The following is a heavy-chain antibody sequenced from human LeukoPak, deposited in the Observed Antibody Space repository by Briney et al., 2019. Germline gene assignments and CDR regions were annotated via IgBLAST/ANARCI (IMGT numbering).Heavy chain of an antibody. D-gene: IGHD1-7*01. CDR3: ARSDGTTEFDY. V-gene: IGHV1-46*01. Sequence: ASVKVSCKASGYTFTSYYMHWVRQAPGQGLEWMGIINPSGGSTSYAQKFQGRVTMTRDTSTSTAYMELSSLRSEDTAVYYCARSDGTTEFDYWGQGTLVTVSS. CDR1: GYTFTSYY. J-gene: IGHJ4*02. CDR2: INPSGGST.